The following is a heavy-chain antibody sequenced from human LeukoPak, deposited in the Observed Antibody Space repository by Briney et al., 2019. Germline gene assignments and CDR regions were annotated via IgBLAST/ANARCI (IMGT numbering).Heavy chain of an antibody. CDR2: IYYSGST. V-gene: IGHV4-59*01. Sequence: SETLSLTCTVSVGSISSYYWSWIRQPPGKGLEWIGYIYYSGSTNYNPSLKRRVTISVDTSKNQFSLKLSSVTAAGTGVYYCARDEYWFDPWGQGTLVTVSS. D-gene: IGHD2/OR15-2a*01. J-gene: IGHJ5*02. CDR3: ARDEYWFDP. CDR1: VGSISSYY.